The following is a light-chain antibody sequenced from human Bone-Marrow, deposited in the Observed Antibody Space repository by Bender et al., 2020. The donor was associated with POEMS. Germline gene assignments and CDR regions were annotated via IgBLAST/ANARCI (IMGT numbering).Light chain of an antibody. CDR1: SSDVGRYDY. Sequence: QSALTQPASVSGSPGQSITISCTGSSSDVGRYDYVSWYQHHPGKAPKLLIYDVTQRPSGVSDRFSGSKSGNTASLTISGLQAEDEADYYCSSYTSSSTPYVFGTGTKVTVL. V-gene: IGLV2-14*03. CDR2: DVT. CDR3: SSYTSSSTPYV. J-gene: IGLJ1*01.